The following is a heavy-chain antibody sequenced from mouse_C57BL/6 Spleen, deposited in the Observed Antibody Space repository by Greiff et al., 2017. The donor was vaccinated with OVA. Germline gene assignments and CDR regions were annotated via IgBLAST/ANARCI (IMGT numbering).Heavy chain of an antibody. CDR2: INPNNGGT. CDR3: ASPRLITTVVATDYFDY. V-gene: IGHV1-26*01. CDR1: GYTFTDYY. Sequence: EVQLQQSGPELVKPGASVKISCKASGYTFTDYYMNWVKQSHGKSLEWIGDINPNNGGTSYNQKFKGKATLTVDKSSSTAYMELRSLTSEDSAVYYCASPRLITTVVATDYFDYWGQGTTLTVSS. D-gene: IGHD1-1*01. J-gene: IGHJ2*01.